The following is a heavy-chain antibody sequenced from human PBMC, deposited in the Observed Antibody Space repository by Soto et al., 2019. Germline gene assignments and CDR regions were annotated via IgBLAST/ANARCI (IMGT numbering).Heavy chain of an antibody. D-gene: IGHD1-20*01. Sequence: TGESLKISCKGSGYSFTSYWIGWVRQMPGKGLEWMGIIYPGDSDTRYSPSFQGQVTISADKSISTAYLQWSSLKASDTAMYYCARLQARLVTGTTYFDYWGQGTLVTVSS. J-gene: IGHJ4*02. CDR1: GYSFTSYW. V-gene: IGHV5-51*01. CDR2: IYPGDSDT. CDR3: ARLQARLVTGTTYFDY.